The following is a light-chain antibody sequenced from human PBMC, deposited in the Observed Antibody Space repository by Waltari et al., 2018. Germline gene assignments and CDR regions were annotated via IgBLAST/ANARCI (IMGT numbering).Light chain of an antibody. CDR3: SSYAGSNNLV. CDR1: SSDVGAYDY. CDR2: EVS. Sequence: QSALTQPPSASGSPGQSVTISCTGTSSDVGAYDYVSWYQHHPGKAPKLLISEVSKRPSGVPDRFSGPRSGNTASLTVSGLQAEDEADYYCSSYAGSNNLVFGGGTKLTVL. V-gene: IGLV2-8*01. J-gene: IGLJ2*01.